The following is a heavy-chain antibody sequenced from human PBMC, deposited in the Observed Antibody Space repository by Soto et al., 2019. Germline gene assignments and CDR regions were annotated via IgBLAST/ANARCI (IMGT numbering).Heavy chain of an antibody. CDR1: GFSLSTSGAA. D-gene: IGHD3-3*01. J-gene: IGHJ5*02. CDR2: IQWDGDK. V-gene: IGHV2-5*02. CDR3: AHRATMTIFGLIIDNGIWFDP. Sequence: QINLIESGPTLVKPTQTLTLTCTFSGFSLSTSGAAVGWVRQPPGRALERLALIQWDGDKRYNASLGNRLTITKDTSMNQVVLTLTNVDPADTATYYCAHRATMTIFGLIIDNGIWFDPWGQGTRVIVSS.